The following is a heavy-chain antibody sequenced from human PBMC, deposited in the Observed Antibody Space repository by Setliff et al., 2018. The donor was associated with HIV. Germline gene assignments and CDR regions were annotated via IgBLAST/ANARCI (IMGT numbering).Heavy chain of an antibody. Sequence: SETLSLTCTVSGGSIGTSDYHWSWIRQPPGQGLEYIGQISNSGTAYYTPSLKSRLIMSIDTSKNQFSLKLRSVTAADTAVYYCAREGGYYDSSGYPVGWFDPWGQGTLVTVSS. V-gene: IGHV4-30-4*02. D-gene: IGHD3-22*01. CDR1: GGSIGTSDYH. J-gene: IGHJ5*02. CDR2: ISNSGTA. CDR3: AREGGYYDSSGYPVGWFDP.